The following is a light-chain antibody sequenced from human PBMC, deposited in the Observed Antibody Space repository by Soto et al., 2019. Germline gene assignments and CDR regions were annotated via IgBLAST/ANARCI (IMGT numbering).Light chain of an antibody. Sequence: DNQMTQAPSSLSASVGDRVTITYRASQSISSYLNWYQQKPGKAPKLLIYATSSLQSGVPSRFSGSGFGTDFTLTIISLQPEDFATYYCQQVESYPSTFGGGTKVDIK. CDR1: QSISSY. J-gene: IGKJ4*01. CDR3: QQVESYPST. V-gene: IGKV1-39*01. CDR2: ATS.